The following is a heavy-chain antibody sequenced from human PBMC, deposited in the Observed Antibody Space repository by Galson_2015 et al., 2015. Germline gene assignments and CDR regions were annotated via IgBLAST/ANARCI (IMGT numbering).Heavy chain of an antibody. CDR3: ARCRRPYYGSNWYGHDALDM. CDR1: ASTFANHW. V-gene: IGHV3-7*01. D-gene: IGHD6-13*01. CDR2: INHDGSER. Sequence: SLRLSCAASASTFANHWVSWVRQSPGKGLEWVANINHDGSERDFAGSVKGRFTISRDNTKNSLSLQMDRLRADDTGVYYCARCRRPYYGSNWYGHDALDMWGQGTMVTVAS. J-gene: IGHJ3*02.